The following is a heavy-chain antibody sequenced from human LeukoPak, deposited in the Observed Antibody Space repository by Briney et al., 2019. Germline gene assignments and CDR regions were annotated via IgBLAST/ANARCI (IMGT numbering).Heavy chain of an antibody. Sequence: SETLSLTCTVSGGSISSGSYYWSWIRQPAGKGLEWIGRIYTSGSTNYNPSLKSRVTISVDTSKNQFSLKLSSVTAADTAVYYCAREMGGWGSWRVFDYWGQGTLVTVSS. CDR1: GGSISSGSYY. V-gene: IGHV4-61*02. CDR2: IYTSGST. J-gene: IGHJ4*02. D-gene: IGHD3-10*01. CDR3: AREMGGWGSWRVFDY.